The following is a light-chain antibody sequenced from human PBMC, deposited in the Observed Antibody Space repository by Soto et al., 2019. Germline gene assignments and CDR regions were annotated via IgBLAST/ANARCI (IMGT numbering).Light chain of an antibody. Sequence: DIQMTQSPSSVSASVGDRVTITCRASQDISSWLAWYQQKSGQALKLLIYATSSLQSGVPSRFSGSGSGTDFTLTISSLQPEDFATYYCQQGNSLPITFVQGTRLEIK. CDR2: ATS. J-gene: IGKJ5*01. CDR1: QDISSW. CDR3: QQGNSLPIT. V-gene: IGKV1D-12*01.